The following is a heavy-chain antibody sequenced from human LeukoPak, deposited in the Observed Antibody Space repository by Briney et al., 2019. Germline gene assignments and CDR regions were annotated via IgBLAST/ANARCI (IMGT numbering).Heavy chain of an antibody. CDR3: ATAVASSSGWYADY. D-gene: IGHD6-19*01. V-gene: IGHV3-33*08. CDR2: IWYDGSNK. CDR1: GFTFSSYW. J-gene: IGHJ4*02. Sequence: GGSLRLSCAASGFTFSSYWMHWVRQAPGKGLEWVAVIWYDGSNKYYADSVKGRFTVSRDNSKNTLYLQMNSLRAEDTAVYYCATAVASSSGWYADYWGQGTLVTVSS.